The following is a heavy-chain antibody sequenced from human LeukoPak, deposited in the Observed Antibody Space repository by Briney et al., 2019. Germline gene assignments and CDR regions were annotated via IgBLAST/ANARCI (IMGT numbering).Heavy chain of an antibody. CDR3: ARDIVVVPAPYYYYGMDV. Sequence: ASVKVSCKASGYTFTSYGISWVRQAPGQGLEWMGWISAYNGNTNYAQKLQGRVTMTTDTSTSTAYMELRSLRSDDTAVYYCARDIVVVPAPYYYYGMDVWGRGTTVTVSS. J-gene: IGHJ6*02. CDR1: GYTFTSYG. V-gene: IGHV1-18*01. D-gene: IGHD2-2*01. CDR2: ISAYNGNT.